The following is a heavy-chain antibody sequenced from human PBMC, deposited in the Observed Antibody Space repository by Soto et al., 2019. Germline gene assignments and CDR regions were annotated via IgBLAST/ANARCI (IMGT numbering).Heavy chain of an antibody. Sequence: QVQLVQSGAEVKKPGSSVKVSCRASGDTFSSYTVNWVRQAPGRGLEWLGRIIPVLGTTDYAQKFKGRVTITADKSTNIVYMELSSLRSGDRAVYYCARRRYCGYDCDHKHYYGMDVWGQGTTVTVAS. CDR3: ARRRYCGYDCDHKHYYGMDV. V-gene: IGHV1-69*08. CDR2: IIPVLGTT. J-gene: IGHJ6*02. D-gene: IGHD2-21*02. CDR1: GDTFSSYT.